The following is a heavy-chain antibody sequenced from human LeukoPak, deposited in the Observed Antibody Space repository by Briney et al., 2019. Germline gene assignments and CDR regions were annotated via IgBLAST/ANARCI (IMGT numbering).Heavy chain of an antibody. CDR2: INHSGST. CDR1: GGSFSGYY. D-gene: IGHD6-19*01. Sequence: SETLSLTCAVYGGSFSGYYWSWIRQPPGKGLEWIGEINHSGSTNYNPSLKSRVTISVDTSKNQFSLKLSSVTAADTAVYYCARAVASSFDYWGQGTLVTVSS. J-gene: IGHJ4*02. CDR3: ARAVASSFDY. V-gene: IGHV4-34*01.